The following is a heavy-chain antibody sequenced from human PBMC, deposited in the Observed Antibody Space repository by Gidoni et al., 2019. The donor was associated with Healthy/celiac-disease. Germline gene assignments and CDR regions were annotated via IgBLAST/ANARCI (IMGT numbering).Heavy chain of an antibody. Sequence: QVQLVQSGAEVKKPASSLKVSCKASAGTFSSYAISWVRQAPGQGLEWLGRIIPLLGIANYAQKFQGRVTITADKSTSTAYMELSSLRSEDTAVYYCASLRSASWDWFDPWGQGTLVTVSS. CDR2: IIPLLGIA. D-gene: IGHD3-3*01. J-gene: IGHJ5*02. CDR1: AGTFSSYA. CDR3: ASLRSASWDWFDP. V-gene: IGHV1-69*09.